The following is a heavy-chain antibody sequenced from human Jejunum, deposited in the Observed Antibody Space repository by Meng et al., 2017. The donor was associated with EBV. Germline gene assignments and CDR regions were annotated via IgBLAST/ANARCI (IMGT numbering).Heavy chain of an antibody. Sequence: VQLGECGGGLVQPGGSLTLSCAASGFTFSSYWMHWFRQAPGKGLVWVSRINTDGSITNCADSVKGRFTISRDNARNTLYLQMNSLRAEDTAMYYCAKDLSWNQADYWGQGILVTVSS. J-gene: IGHJ4*02. CDR2: INTDGSIT. CDR1: GFTFSSYW. D-gene: IGHD1-14*01. CDR3: AKDLSWNQADY. V-gene: IGHV3-74*01.